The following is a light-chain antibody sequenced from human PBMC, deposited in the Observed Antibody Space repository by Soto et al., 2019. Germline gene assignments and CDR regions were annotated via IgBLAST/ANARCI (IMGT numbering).Light chain of an antibody. CDR1: TSNIGSNT. CDR2: SNN. V-gene: IGLV1-44*01. CDR3: AAWDDSLSGYV. J-gene: IGLJ1*01. Sequence: QSVLTQLPSASGTPGQRVTISCSGCTSNIGSNTVNWYQQLPGTAPKLLIYSNNQRPSGVPDRFSGSKSGTSASLAISGLQSEDEADYYCAAWDDSLSGYVFGTGTKVTVL.